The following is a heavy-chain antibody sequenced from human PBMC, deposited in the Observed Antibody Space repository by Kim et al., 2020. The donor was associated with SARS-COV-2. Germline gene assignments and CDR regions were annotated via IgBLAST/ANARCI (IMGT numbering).Heavy chain of an antibody. Sequence: GGSLRLSCAASGFTFSSYAMSWVRQAPGKGLEWVSAISGSGGSTYYADSVKGRFTISRDNSKNTLYLQMNSLRAEDTAVYYCAKDWSPSESAGTPFDYWGQGTLVTVSS. CDR2: ISGSGGST. D-gene: IGHD6-19*01. CDR1: GFTFSSYA. J-gene: IGHJ4*02. CDR3: AKDWSPSESAGTPFDY. V-gene: IGHV3-23*01.